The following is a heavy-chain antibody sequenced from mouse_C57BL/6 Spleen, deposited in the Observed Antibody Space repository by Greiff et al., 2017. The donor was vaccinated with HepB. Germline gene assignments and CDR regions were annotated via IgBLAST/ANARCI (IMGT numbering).Heavy chain of an antibody. V-gene: IGHV4-1*01. Sequence: EVQLQQSGGGLVQPGGSLKLSCAASGIDFSRYWMSWVRRAPGKGLEWIGEINPDSSTINYAPSLKDKFIISRDNAKNTLYLQMSKVRSEDTALYYCAREDDDYDGAFDYWGQGTTLTVSS. J-gene: IGHJ2*01. D-gene: IGHD2-4*01. CDR2: INPDSSTI. CDR3: AREDDDYDGAFDY. CDR1: GIDFSRYW.